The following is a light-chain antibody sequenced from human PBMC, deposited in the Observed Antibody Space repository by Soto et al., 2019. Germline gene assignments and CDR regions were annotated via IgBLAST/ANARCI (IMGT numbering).Light chain of an antibody. J-gene: IGKJ5*01. CDR1: ESVSSK. CDR3: QQRNVWPPVT. Sequence: EIVMTPSPATLSVSPGERATLSFRASESVSSKLVWYQKKPGQAPRLLIHDASTRATGIPARFSGSGSGTEFILTISSVESEDFAIYYCQQRNVWPPVTFGQGTRLEIK. CDR2: DAS. V-gene: IGKV3-15*01.